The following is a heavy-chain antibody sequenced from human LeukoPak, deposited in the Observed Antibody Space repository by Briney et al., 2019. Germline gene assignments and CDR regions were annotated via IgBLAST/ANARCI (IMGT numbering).Heavy chain of an antibody. V-gene: IGHV3-49*04. CDR3: TRYSWYYFDY. D-gene: IGHD6-13*01. J-gene: IGHJ4*02. Sequence: PGRSLRLSCTASGFNFGDYAMSWVRQAPGKGLEWVGFIRSKAYGGTTEYAASVKGRFTISRDDSKSIAYLQMNSLKTEDTAVYYCTRYSWYYFDYWGQGTLVTVSS. CDR1: GFNFGDYA. CDR2: IRSKAYGGTT.